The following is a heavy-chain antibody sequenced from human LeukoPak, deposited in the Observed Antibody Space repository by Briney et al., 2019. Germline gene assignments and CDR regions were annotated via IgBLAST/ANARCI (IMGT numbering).Heavy chain of an antibody. CDR3: ARDQPYYYGSGSYYPPTY. CDR2: VSKDGSEK. J-gene: IGHJ4*02. D-gene: IGHD3-10*01. CDR1: GFTFSNYW. V-gene: IGHV3-7*01. Sequence: PGGSLRLSCAASGFTFSNYWMSWVRQAPGKGLEWVASVSKDGSEKEYVDSVKGRFTISRDNAKNSLYLQMNSLRAEDTAVYYCARDQPYYYGSGSYYPPTYWGPGTLVTVSS.